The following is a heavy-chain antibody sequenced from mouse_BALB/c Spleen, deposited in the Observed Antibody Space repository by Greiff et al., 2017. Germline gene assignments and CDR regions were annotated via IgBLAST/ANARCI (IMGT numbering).Heavy chain of an antibody. J-gene: IGHJ4*01. CDR3: ARDGGYAMDY. V-gene: IGHV7-3*02. CDR2: IRNKANGYTT. Sequence: EVKVVESGGGLVQPGGSLRLSCATSGFTFTDYYMSWVRQPPGKALEWLGFIRNKANGYTTEYSASVKGRFTISRDNSQSILYLQMNTLRAEDSATYYCARDGGYAMDYWGQGTSVTVSS. CDR1: GFTFTDYY.